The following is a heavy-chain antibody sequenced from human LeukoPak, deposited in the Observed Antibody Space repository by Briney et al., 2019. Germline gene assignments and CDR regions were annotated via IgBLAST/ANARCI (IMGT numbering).Heavy chain of an antibody. D-gene: IGHD3-10*01. CDR1: GGSISSGGYY. J-gene: IGHJ3*02. V-gene: IGHV4-30-2*01. Sequence: SQTLSLTCTVSGGSISSGGYYWSWIRQPPGKGLEWIGEINHSGSTNYNPSLKSRVTIPVDTSKNQFSLKLSSVTAADTAVYYCARGLPTSAYGSGSYCVFDIWGQGTMVTVSS. CDR2: INHSGST. CDR3: ARGLPTSAYGSGSYCVFDI.